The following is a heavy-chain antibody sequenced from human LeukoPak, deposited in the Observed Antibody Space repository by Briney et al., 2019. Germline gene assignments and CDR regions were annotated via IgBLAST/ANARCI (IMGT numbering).Heavy chain of an antibody. J-gene: IGHJ4*02. D-gene: IGHD7-27*01. CDR2: ISGSGGST. V-gene: IGHV3-23*01. Sequence: XXXVRQAPGKGLEWVSAISGSGGSTYYADSVKGRFTISRDNSKNTLYLQMNSLRAEDTAVYYCATQTGESIDYWGQGTLVTVSS. CDR3: ATQTGESIDY.